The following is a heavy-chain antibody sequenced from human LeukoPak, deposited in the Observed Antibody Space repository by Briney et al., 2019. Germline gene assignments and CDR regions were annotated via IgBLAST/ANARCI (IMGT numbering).Heavy chain of an antibody. CDR1: GGSISSSSYY. J-gene: IGHJ4*02. CDR2: INYSGST. V-gene: IGHV4-39*07. CDR3: ARAGTNLGDYDF. Sequence: PSETLSLTCTVSGGSISSSSYYWGWIRQPPGTGLEWIGSINYSGSTYYNPSLKSRVTISVDRSKNQFSLKLSSVTAADTAVYYCARAGTNLGDYDFWGQGTLVTVSS. D-gene: IGHD4-17*01.